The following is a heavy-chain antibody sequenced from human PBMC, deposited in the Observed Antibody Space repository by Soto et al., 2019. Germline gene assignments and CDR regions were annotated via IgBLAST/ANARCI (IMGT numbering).Heavy chain of an antibody. J-gene: IGHJ4*02. CDR3: AKADGEQWLVPHLDN. D-gene: IGHD6-19*01. CDR1: GFNFKKFA. CDR2: ISCCGGST. V-gene: IGHV3-23*01. Sequence: EVQLLESGGGVVQPGGSLRLSCVASGFNFKKFAMAWVRQAPGEGLEWVSGISCCGGSTSYADSVKGRFSIARDDSKNTLSLQMNSLRVEDTAQYYCAKADGEQWLVPHLDNWGQGDLVTVSS.